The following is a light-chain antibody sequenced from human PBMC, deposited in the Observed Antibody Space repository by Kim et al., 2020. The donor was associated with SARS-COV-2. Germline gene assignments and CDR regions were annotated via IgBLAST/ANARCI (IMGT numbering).Light chain of an antibody. Sequence: GSVGDRVTITCQASQDISNYLNWYQQKPAKAPNLLIYDASNLQPGVPSRFSGSGSGTDFTFTINSLQPEDIATYYCQHYDNVPITFGQGTRLEIK. V-gene: IGKV1-33*01. CDR3: QHYDNVPIT. CDR2: DAS. CDR1: QDISNY. J-gene: IGKJ5*01.